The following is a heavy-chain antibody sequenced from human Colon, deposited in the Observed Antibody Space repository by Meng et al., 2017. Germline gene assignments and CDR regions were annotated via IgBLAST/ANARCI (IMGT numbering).Heavy chain of an antibody. D-gene: IGHD1-26*01. V-gene: IGHV4-61*01. CDR3: AGVPWELDY. CDR1: GGSVSSGSHD. CDR2: IDYTRSI. Sequence: QVLLQGSGPVLVRPPETLSLTCTVSGGSVSSGSHDWSWIPQPPAKGLEWIRYIDYTRSINYYPSLKSRVTMSVDTSKNQFSLNLSSVTAADTAVYYCAGVPWELDYWGQGTLVTVSS. J-gene: IGHJ4*02.